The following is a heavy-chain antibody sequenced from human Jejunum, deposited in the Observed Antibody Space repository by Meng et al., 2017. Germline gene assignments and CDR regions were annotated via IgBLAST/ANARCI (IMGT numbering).Heavy chain of an antibody. J-gene: IGHJ4*02. V-gene: IGHV3-7*01. D-gene: IGHD3-10*01. CDR2: IIQDGCAK. Sequence: GESLKISCAASGFTFSNYQMSWVRQAPGKGLEWVAKIIQDGCAKYYVDSVKGRFTISRDNARNSLYLQMGTLRAEDTAVYYCAKDWSGDSERSCDHWGQGTLVTVSS. CDR3: AKDWSGDSERSCDH. CDR1: GFTFSNYQ.